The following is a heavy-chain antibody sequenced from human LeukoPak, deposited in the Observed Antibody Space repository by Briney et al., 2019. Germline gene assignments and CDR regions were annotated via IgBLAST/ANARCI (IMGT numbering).Heavy chain of an antibody. CDR3: ARETAVAGIDYYYYMDV. CDR2: IYSSGRT. D-gene: IGHD6-19*01. CDR1: GDSISSGSYY. J-gene: IGHJ6*03. Sequence: SETLSLTCTVSGDSISSGSYYWSWIRQPAGEGLEWIGRIYSSGRTHYSPSLKSRVAISVDTSKNRFSLRLSSVTAADTAVYYCARETAVAGIDYYYYMDVWGKGTTVTVSS. V-gene: IGHV4-61*02.